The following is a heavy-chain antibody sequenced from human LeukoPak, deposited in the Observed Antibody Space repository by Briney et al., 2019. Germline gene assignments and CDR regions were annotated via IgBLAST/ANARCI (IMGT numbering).Heavy chain of an antibody. CDR1: GYTFTTYY. Sequence: GASVKVSCKASGYTFTTYYMHWVRQAPGQGLEWMGIINPSDGTTSYAQKLQGRVTMTTDTSTSTAYMELRSLRSDDTAVYYCATFPYSSGPWFLDYWGQGTLVTVSS. J-gene: IGHJ4*02. CDR2: INPSDGTT. V-gene: IGHV1-46*01. D-gene: IGHD6-19*01. CDR3: ATFPYSSGPWFLDY.